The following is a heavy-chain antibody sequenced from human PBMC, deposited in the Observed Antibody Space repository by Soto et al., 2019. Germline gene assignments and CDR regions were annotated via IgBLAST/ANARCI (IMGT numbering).Heavy chain of an antibody. CDR1: GGSVSSGSYY. Sequence: QVQLQESGPGLVKPSETLSLTCTVSGGSVSSGSYYWSWIRQPPGKGLEWIGHIYYSGRTNYNPPLRTRVTISVDTSNNHFSLKLSSVTAADTAVYYCARVTVGARGGYFDYWGQGTLVTVSS. CDR3: ARVTVGARGGYFDY. J-gene: IGHJ4*02. V-gene: IGHV4-61*01. D-gene: IGHD4-17*01. CDR2: IYYSGRT.